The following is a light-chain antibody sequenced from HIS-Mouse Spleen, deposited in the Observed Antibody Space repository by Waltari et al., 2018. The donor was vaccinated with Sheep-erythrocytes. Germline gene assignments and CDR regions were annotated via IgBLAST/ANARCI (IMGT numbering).Light chain of an antibody. CDR3: SSYTSSSTQV. CDR1: SSDVGGYNY. CDR2: EVS. V-gene: IGLV2-14*01. Sequence: QSALTQPASVSGSPGQSITISCTGTSSDVGGYNYVSWYPPHPGKAPKLMIYEVSNRPSGVSNRFSGSKSGNTASLTISGLQAEDEADYYCSSYTSSSTQVFGGGTKLTVL. J-gene: IGLJ2*01.